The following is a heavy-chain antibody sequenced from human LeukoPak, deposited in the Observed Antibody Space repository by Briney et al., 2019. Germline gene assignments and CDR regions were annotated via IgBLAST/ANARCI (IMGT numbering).Heavy chain of an antibody. CDR2: ISYDGSNK. CDR3: AKDRSCSGSSCNVGS. Sequence: GGSLRLSCAASGFXFRSYAIHWVRQAPGKGQEWVAVISYDGSNKYYADSVKGRFTISRDNSKNTLFLQMNGLRAEDTAVYYCAKDRSCSGSSCNVGSWGQGTMVTVSS. D-gene: IGHD2-2*01. CDR1: GFXFRSYA. J-gene: IGHJ3*01. V-gene: IGHV3-30-3*01.